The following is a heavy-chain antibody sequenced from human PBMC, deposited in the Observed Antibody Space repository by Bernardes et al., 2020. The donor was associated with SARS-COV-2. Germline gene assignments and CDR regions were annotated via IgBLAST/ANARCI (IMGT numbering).Heavy chain of an antibody. Sequence: GGSLRLSCAASGFTFSSYCMSWVRQAPGKGLEWVANIKQDGSEKYYVDSVKGRFTISRDNAKNSLYLQMNSLRAEDTAVYYCARALSGHGSGSYSSWSPSPADYGMDVWGQGTTVTVSS. J-gene: IGHJ6*02. CDR1: GFTFSSYC. D-gene: IGHD3-10*01. CDR2: IKQDGSEK. CDR3: ARALSGHGSGSYSSWSPSPADYGMDV. V-gene: IGHV3-7*01.